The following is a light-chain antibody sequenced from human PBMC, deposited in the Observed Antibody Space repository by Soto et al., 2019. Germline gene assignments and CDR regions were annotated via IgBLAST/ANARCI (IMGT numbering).Light chain of an antibody. V-gene: IGKV3-11*01. CDR3: QQRSNWRAFT. CDR1: QSVSSY. CDR2: DAS. J-gene: IGKJ3*01. Sequence: EIVLTQSPATLSLSPGERATLSCRASQSVSSYLAWYQQKPGQAPRLLIYDASNRATGIPARFSGSGSGTDFTITISSLEPEDFAVYYCQQRSNWRAFTFGPGTKVDIK.